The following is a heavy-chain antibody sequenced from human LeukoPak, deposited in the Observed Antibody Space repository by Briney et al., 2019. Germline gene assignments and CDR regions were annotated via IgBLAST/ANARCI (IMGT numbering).Heavy chain of an antibody. CDR2: IIPIFGTA. V-gene: IGHV1-69*05. J-gene: IGHJ4*02. CDR3: ARDLYSSHMDAFDI. CDR1: GYTFTSYD. D-gene: IGHD6-13*01. Sequence: SVKVSYKASGYTFTSYDINWVRQATGQGLEWMGGIIPIFGTANYAQKFQGRVTITTDESTSTAYMELSSLRSEDTAVYYCARDLYSSHMDAFDIWGQGTLVTVSS.